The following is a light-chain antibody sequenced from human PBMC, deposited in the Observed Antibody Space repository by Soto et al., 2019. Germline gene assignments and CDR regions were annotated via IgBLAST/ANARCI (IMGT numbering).Light chain of an antibody. CDR3: QHADSFPLIT. V-gene: IGKV1-39*01. Sequence: DIQMTQSPSSLSASVGDRVTITCRASQSIAKSLNWYQQKPGKAPKLLIYAASSLQSGVPSRFSGSGSGTDFTLTISSLQPEDFATYYCQHADSFPLITFGQGTRLEIK. J-gene: IGKJ5*01. CDR1: QSIAKS. CDR2: AAS.